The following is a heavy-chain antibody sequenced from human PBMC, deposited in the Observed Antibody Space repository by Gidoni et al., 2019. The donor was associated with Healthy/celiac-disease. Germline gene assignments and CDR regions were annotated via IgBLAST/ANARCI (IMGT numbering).Heavy chain of an antibody. CDR2: IYSGGST. CDR1: GFTVSSNY. Sequence: EVQRVESGGGLIQPGGSLRLSCAAAGFTVSSNYMSWVRQAPGKGLAWVSVIYSGGSTYYADSVKGRFTSSRDNSKNTLYLQMNSLRAEDTAVYYCASQRGYSYGYNYWGQGTLVTVSS. CDR3: ASQRGYSYGYNY. J-gene: IGHJ4*02. D-gene: IGHD5-18*01. V-gene: IGHV3-53*01.